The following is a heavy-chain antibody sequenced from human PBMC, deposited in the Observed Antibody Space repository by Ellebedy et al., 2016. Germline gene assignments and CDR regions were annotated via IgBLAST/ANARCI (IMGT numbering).Heavy chain of an antibody. CDR1: GFTFSNYW. J-gene: IGHJ3*01. Sequence: GESLKISXAASGFTFSNYWMHWVRQVPGKELVWVARINGDGTDIYYADSVKGRFTISRDNAKNTLYLQMNSLGAEDTAVYHCALLTVILFFDPFDVWGQGTGVSVSS. CDR2: INGDGTDI. V-gene: IGHV3-74*01. D-gene: IGHD3-22*01. CDR3: ALLTVILFFDPFDV.